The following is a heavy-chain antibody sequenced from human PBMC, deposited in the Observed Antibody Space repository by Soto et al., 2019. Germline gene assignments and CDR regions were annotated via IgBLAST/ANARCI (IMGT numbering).Heavy chain of an antibody. V-gene: IGHV4-31*03. CDR1: GGSISSGGYY. J-gene: IGHJ4*02. CDR2: IYYSGST. CDR3: ARGITMIVVMFDY. Sequence: KSSETLSLTCTVSGGSISSGGYYWSWIRQHPGKGLEWIGYIYYSGSTYYNPSLKSRVTISVDTSKNQFSLKLSSVTAADTAVYYCARGITMIVVMFDYWGQGTLVTVSS. D-gene: IGHD3-22*01.